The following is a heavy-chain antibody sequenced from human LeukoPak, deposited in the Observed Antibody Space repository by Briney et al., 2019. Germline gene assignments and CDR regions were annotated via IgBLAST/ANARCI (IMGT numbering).Heavy chain of an antibody. CDR3: ARGPGYDSSGYYYYFDY. J-gene: IGHJ4*02. Sequence: SETLSLTCTVSGGSISSYYWGWIRQPAGKGLEWIGRIYTSGSTNYNPSLKSRVTMSVDTSKNQLSLKLSPVTAADTAVYYCARGPGYDSSGYYYYFDYWGQGTLVTVSS. V-gene: IGHV4-4*07. CDR1: GGSISSYY. D-gene: IGHD3-22*01. CDR2: IYTSGST.